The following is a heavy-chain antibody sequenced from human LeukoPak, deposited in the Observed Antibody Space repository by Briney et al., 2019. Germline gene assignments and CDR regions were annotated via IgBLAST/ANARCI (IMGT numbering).Heavy chain of an antibody. J-gene: IGHJ4*02. D-gene: IGHD3-22*01. CDR1: GFTFDDYG. V-gene: IGHV3-20*04. Sequence: GGSLRLSCAASGFTFDDYGMSWVRQAPGKGLEWVSGINWNGGSTGYADSVKGRFTISRDNAKNSLYLQMNSLRAEDTAVYYCARDYYDSSGYYIVSRWGQGTLVTVSS. CDR3: ARDYYDSSGYYIVSR. CDR2: INWNGGST.